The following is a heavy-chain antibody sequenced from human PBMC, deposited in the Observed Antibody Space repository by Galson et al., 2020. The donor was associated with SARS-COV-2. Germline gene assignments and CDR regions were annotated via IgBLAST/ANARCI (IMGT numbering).Heavy chain of an antibody. J-gene: IGHJ4*02. CDR2: INPIGPIT. D-gene: IGHD6-13*01. CDR1: GYAFSSYY. V-gene: IGHV1-46*01. Sequence: ASVKVSCKASGYAFSSYYIHWVRQAPGQGLEWMGIINPIGPITTYAQKFQGRVTVTRDTSTSTVYMELSSLRSEDTAMYYCAREGDGYSSSCDYWGPGALVTVSS. CDR3: AREGDGYSSSCDY.